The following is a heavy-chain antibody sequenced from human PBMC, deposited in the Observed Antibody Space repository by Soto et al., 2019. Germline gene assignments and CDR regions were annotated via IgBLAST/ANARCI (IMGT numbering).Heavy chain of an antibody. V-gene: IGHV4-61*01. CDR3: ARVPRGYSYGWWFDP. CDR1: GGSVSSGSYY. D-gene: IGHD5-18*01. CDR2: IYYSGST. J-gene: IGHJ5*02. Sequence: SETLSLTCTVSGGSVSSGSYYWSWIRQPPGKGLEWIGYIYYSGSTNYNPSLKSRVTISVDTSKNQFSLKLSSVTAADTAVYYCARVPRGYSYGWWFDPWGQGTLVTVSS.